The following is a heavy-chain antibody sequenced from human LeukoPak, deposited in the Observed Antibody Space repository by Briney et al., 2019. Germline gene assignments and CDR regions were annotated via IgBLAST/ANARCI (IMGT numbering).Heavy chain of an antibody. CDR1: GGSISSGSYY. D-gene: IGHD3-10*01. CDR2: IYYSGST. CDR3: ARLGRITMVRGVTRIVY. J-gene: IGHJ4*02. V-gene: IGHV4-39*01. Sequence: SETLSLTCTVSGGSISSGSYYWGWIRQPPGKGLEWIGSIYYSGSTYYNPSLKSRVTISVDTSKNQFSLKLSSVTAADTAVYYCARLGRITMVRGVTRIVYWGQGTLVTVSS.